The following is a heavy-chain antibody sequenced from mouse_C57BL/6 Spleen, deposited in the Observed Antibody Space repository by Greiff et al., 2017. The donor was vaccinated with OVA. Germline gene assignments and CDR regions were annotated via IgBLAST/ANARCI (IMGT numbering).Heavy chain of an antibody. CDR1: GYAFSSSW. D-gene: IGHD2-4*01. CDR2: IYPGDGDT. CDR3: AREGDYDYDVEFAY. Sequence: VQLQQSGPELVKPGASVKISCKASGYAFSSSWMHWVKQRPGQGLEWIGRIYPGDGDTNYNGKFKGKATLTADKSSSTAYMQLSSLTSEDSAVYFCAREGDYDYDVEFAYWGQGTLVTVSA. V-gene: IGHV1-82*01. J-gene: IGHJ3*01.